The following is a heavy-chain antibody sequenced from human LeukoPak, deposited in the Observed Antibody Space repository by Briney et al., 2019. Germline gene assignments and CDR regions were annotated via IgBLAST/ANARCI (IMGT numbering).Heavy chain of an antibody. CDR1: GASISSYY. CDR3: TTRCCTGGSCYFDP. J-gene: IGHJ5*02. V-gene: IGHV4-59*08. CDR2: IHYSGST. Sequence: SETLSLTCTVSGASISSYYWSWIRQPPGKGLEWIGYIHYSGSTNYNPSLKSRVTISADMSKNQFSLNLSSVTAADTAVYYCTTRCCTGGSCYFDPWGQGTLVTVSS. D-gene: IGHD2-15*01.